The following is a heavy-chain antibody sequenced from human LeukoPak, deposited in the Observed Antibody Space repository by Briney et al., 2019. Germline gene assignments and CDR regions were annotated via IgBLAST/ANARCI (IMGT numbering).Heavy chain of an antibody. CDR3: ARGSLDSSGYYLDY. D-gene: IGHD3-22*01. Sequence: SETLSLTCAVYGGSFSGYYWSWIRQPPGKGLEWIGEINHSGSTNYNPSLKSRVTISVDTSKNQFSLKLSPVTAADTAVYYCARGSLDSSGYYLDYWGQGTLVTVSS. V-gene: IGHV4-34*01. CDR1: GGSFSGYY. CDR2: INHSGST. J-gene: IGHJ4*02.